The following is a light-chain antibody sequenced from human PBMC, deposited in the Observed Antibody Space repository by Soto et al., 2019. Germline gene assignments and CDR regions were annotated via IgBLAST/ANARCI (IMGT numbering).Light chain of an antibody. CDR1: QGISSY. CDR3: QQLNSYPFLT. CDR2: AAS. J-gene: IGKJ4*01. Sequence: DIQLTQSPSFLSASVGDRVTITCRASQGISSYLAWYQQKPGKAPKLLIYAASTLQSGVTSRFSGSGSGTEFTLTINSLQPEDFATYYCQQLNSYPFLTFGGGTKVEIK. V-gene: IGKV1-9*01.